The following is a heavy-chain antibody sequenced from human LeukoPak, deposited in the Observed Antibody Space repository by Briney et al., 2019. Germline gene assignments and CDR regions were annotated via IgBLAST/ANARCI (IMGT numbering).Heavy chain of an antibody. J-gene: IGHJ4*02. CDR1: GFTFSNYG. V-gene: IGHV3-30*02. Sequence: GGSLRLSCAASGFTFSNYGMHWVRQAPGKGLEWVAFMQYDGSDKFFADSVKSRFTISRDNSKNTLYLQMNSLRAEDTAVYYCAKEQQLEPFDYWGQGTLVTVSS. D-gene: IGHD1-1*01. CDR3: AKEQQLEPFDY. CDR2: MQYDGSDK.